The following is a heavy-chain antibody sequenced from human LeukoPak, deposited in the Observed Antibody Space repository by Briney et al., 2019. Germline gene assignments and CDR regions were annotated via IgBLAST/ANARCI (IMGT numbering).Heavy chain of an antibody. Sequence: GASVKVSCKASGGTFSSYAFSWVRQAPGQGLDWMGGIIPIFGTANYAQKFQGRVTITTDESTSTAYMELSNLRSEDTAVYYCARVPGYYYDSSGYYHLGAFDIWGQGTMVTVSS. CDR1: GGTFSSYA. D-gene: IGHD3-22*01. J-gene: IGHJ3*02. CDR2: IIPIFGTA. V-gene: IGHV1-69*05. CDR3: ARVPGYYYDSSGYYHLGAFDI.